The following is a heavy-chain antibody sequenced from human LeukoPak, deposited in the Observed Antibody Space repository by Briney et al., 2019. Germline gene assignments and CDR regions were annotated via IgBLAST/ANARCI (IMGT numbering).Heavy chain of an antibody. V-gene: IGHV4-4*02. J-gene: IGHJ4*02. CDR1: GGSISSSNW. CDR2: IYHSGST. CDR3: ARVSSGATTVDY. D-gene: IGHD1-26*01. Sequence: PSETLSLTCAVSGGSISSSNWWSWVRQPPGKGLEWIGEIYHSGSTNYNPSLKSRVTISVDKSKNQFSLKLRSVTAADTAVYYCARVSSGATTVDYWGQGTLVTVSS.